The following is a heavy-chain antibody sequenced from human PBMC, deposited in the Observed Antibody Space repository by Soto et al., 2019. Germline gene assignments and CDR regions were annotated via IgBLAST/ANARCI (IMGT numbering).Heavy chain of an antibody. Sequence: PGESLKISCKGSGYSFTSYWISWVRQMPGKGLEWMGRIDPSDSYTNYSPSFQGHVTISADKSISTAYLQWSSLKASDTAMYYCARRKIAVGATHSPRHYGMDVWGQGTTVTVSS. CDR2: IDPSDSYT. J-gene: IGHJ6*02. CDR1: GYSFTSYW. CDR3: ARRKIAVGATHSPRHYGMDV. D-gene: IGHD1-26*01. V-gene: IGHV5-10-1*01.